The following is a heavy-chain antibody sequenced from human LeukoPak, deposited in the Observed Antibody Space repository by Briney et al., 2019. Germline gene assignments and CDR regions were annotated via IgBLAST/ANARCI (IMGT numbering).Heavy chain of an antibody. Sequence: GASVKVSCKASGYTFTSYYMHWVRQAPGQGLEWMGIINPSGGSTSYAQKFQGRVTMTRDTSTSTVYMELSSLRSEDTAVYYCARGYYGSGSYYKSPGYFDYWGQGTLVTVSS. CDR3: ARGYYGSGSYYKSPGYFDY. CDR2: INPSGGST. J-gene: IGHJ4*02. D-gene: IGHD3-10*01. CDR1: GYTFTSYY. V-gene: IGHV1-46*01.